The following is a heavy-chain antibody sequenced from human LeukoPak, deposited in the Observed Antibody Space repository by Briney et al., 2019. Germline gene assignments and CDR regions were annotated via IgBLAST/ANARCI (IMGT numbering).Heavy chain of an antibody. CDR2: IYYSGST. CDR1: GGSISSSSYY. V-gene: IGHV4-39*07. Sequence: SETLSLTCTVSGGSISSSSYYWGWIRQPPGKGLEWIGSIYYSGSTYYNPSLKSRVTISVDTSKNQFSLKLSSVTAADTAVYYCARTEGEPIVVVTGEPAFDIWGQGTMVTVSS. D-gene: IGHD2-21*02. J-gene: IGHJ3*02. CDR3: ARTEGEPIVVVTGEPAFDI.